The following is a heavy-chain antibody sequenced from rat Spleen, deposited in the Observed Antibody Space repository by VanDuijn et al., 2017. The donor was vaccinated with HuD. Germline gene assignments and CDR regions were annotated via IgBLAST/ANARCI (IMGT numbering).Heavy chain of an antibody. CDR3: TTEGTRGIDY. CDR1: GFTFSNSG. CDR2: ISYDGGST. D-gene: IGHD1-4*01. Sequence: EVQLVESGGGLVQPGRSMKLSCAASGFTFSNSGMAWVRQAPKKGLEWVAYISYDGGSTYYRDPVKGRFTISRDNAKSTLYLQMDSLRSEDTATYYCTTEGTRGIDYWGQGVMVTVSS. V-gene: IGHV5-20*01. J-gene: IGHJ2*01.